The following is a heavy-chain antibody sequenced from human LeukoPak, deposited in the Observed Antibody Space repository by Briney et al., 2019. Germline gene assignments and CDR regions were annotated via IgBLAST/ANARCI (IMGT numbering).Heavy chain of an antibody. CDR1: GFSVSTSF. CDR2: IYNDGTT. D-gene: IGHD7-27*01. J-gene: IGHJ4*02. CDR3: TKTGGPWD. V-gene: IGHV3-53*01. Sequence: QPGGSLRLSCAASGFSVSTSFMSWVRQAPGKGLEWVSVIYNDGTTYYADSVKGRFTIYRDNPENTLYLQMNTLRAEDTAVYYCTKTGGPWDWGQGTLVTVSS.